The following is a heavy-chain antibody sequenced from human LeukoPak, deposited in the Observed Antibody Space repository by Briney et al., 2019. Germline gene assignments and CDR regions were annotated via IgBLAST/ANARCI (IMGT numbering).Heavy chain of an antibody. Sequence: SETLSLTCAVFGGSIRSFYWSWIRQPPGKGLEWIAYIYYSGITNYNPSLKSRVTISVDTSKNQFSLKLSSVTAADTAVYYCARAPYGGDDYYYYYMDVWGKGTTVTISS. D-gene: IGHD2-21*02. CDR3: ARAPYGGDDYYYYYMDV. CDR2: IYYSGIT. CDR1: GGSIRSFY. J-gene: IGHJ6*03. V-gene: IGHV4-59*01.